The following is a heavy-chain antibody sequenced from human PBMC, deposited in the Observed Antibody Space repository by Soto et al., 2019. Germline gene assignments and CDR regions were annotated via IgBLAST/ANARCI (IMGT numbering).Heavy chain of an antibody. V-gene: IGHV1-69*01. CDR1: GGTSSSYA. CDR3: AGSYKYGSGTYDAFDV. Sequence: QMQLVQCGTEVKKPGSSVKVSCKASGGTSSSYAISWVRQAPGQGLEWLGGIIPIFGTTNYAQKFQGRVSITADESTSTAYMELSSLRSEDTAVYYCAGSYKYGSGTYDAFDVWGQGTMVIVSS. D-gene: IGHD3-10*01. J-gene: IGHJ3*01. CDR2: IIPIFGTT.